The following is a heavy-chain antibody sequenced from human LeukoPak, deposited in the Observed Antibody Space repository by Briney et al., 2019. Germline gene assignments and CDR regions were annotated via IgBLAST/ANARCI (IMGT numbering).Heavy chain of an antibody. Sequence: SLKLSCKASVATFSSYPISWVRQAPGQGLEWMGGIIPIFGIANYAQKFQRTVTITADEYTSTAYMELSTLSSEDTAVYYCARGIVGAALVSRWGQGTLVTVSS. CDR3: ARGIVGAALVSR. J-gene: IGHJ4*02. D-gene: IGHD1-26*01. V-gene: IGHV1-69*13. CDR2: IIPIFGIA. CDR1: VATFSSYP.